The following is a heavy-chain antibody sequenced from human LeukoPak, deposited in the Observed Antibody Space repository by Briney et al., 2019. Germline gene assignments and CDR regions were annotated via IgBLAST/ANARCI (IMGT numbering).Heavy chain of an antibody. D-gene: IGHD3-16*01. J-gene: IGHJ4*02. Sequence: SETLSLTCTVSGASITSYYWSWIRQSPGKRLERIGYIHHTGSTNSQPSLRSRVTMSVDTSKRQVSLKLTSVTAADTAVYYCARLKRLGELYLEDWGQGTLVTVSS. V-gene: IGHV4-59*08. CDR1: GASITSYY. CDR3: ARLKRLGELYLED. CDR2: IHHTGST.